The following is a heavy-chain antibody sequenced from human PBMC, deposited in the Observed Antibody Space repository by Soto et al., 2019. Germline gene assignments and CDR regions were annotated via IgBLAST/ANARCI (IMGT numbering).Heavy chain of an antibody. Sequence: GGSLRLSCASSGCTFGSYGRSWVRQAPGKGLEWVSAISGSGGSTYYADSVKGRFTISRDNSKNTLYLQMNSLRAEDTAVYYCAKLGIQLWSTLTRIDYWGQGTLVTVSS. J-gene: IGHJ4*02. V-gene: IGHV3-23*01. CDR2: ISGSGGST. CDR3: AKLGIQLWSTLTRIDY. D-gene: IGHD5-18*01. CDR1: GCTFGSYG.